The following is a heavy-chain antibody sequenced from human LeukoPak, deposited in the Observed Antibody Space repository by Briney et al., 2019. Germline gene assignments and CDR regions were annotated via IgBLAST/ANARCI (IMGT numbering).Heavy chain of an antibody. Sequence: SETLSLTCTVSGGSVSSGSYYWSWIRQPPGKGLEWIGYIYYSGSTNYNPSLKSRITISVDTSKNQFSPKLSSVTAADTAVYYCARVGAGHYYFDYWDQGTLVTVSS. CDR2: IYYSGST. J-gene: IGHJ4*02. D-gene: IGHD4/OR15-4a*01. V-gene: IGHV4-61*01. CDR3: ARVGAGHYYFDY. CDR1: GGSVSSGSYY.